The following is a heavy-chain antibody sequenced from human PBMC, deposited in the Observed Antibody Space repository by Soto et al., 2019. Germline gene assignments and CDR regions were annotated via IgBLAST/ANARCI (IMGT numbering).Heavy chain of an antibody. CDR3: AKAITGTTFGFDY. D-gene: IGHD1-7*01. J-gene: IGHJ4*02. V-gene: IGHV3-30*18. Sequence: GGSLRLSCAASGFTFSSYGMHWVRQAPGKGLEWVAVISYDGSNKYYADSVKGRFTISRDNSKNTLYLQMNSLRAEDTAVYYCAKAITGTTFGFDYWGQGTLVTVSS. CDR1: GFTFSSYG. CDR2: ISYDGSNK.